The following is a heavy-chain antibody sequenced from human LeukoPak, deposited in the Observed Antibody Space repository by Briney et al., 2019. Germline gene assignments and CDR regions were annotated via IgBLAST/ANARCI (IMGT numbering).Heavy chain of an antibody. CDR2: INPSGGST. D-gene: IGHD3-22*01. Sequence: ASVKVSCKASGYTFTSYYMHWVRQAPGQGLEWMGIINPSGGSTSYAQKFQGRVTMTRDMSTSTVYMELSSLRSEDTAVYYCARHYDSSGYRTDTFDYWGQGTLVTVSS. J-gene: IGHJ4*02. V-gene: IGHV1-46*01. CDR3: ARHYDSSGYRTDTFDY. CDR1: GYTFTSYY.